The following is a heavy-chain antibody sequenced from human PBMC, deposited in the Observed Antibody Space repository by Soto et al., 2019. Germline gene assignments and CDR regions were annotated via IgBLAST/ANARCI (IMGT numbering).Heavy chain of an antibody. CDR2: INHSGST. J-gene: IGHJ4*02. Sequence: SETLSLTCAVYGGSFSGYYWSWIRQPPGKGLEWIGEINHSGSTNYNPSLTSRVTISVDTSKNQFSLKLSSVTAADTAVYYCARVVIAAAGDLFDYWGQGTLVTVSS. D-gene: IGHD6-13*01. CDR3: ARVVIAAAGDLFDY. V-gene: IGHV4-34*01. CDR1: GGSFSGYY.